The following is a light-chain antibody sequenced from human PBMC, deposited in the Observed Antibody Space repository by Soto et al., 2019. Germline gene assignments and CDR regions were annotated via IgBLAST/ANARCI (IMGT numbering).Light chain of an antibody. CDR3: CSYAGSRTV. J-gene: IGLJ1*01. V-gene: IGLV2-23*02. Sequence: QSVLTQPASVSGSPGQSITISCTGTSSDVGSYNLVSWYQQHPGKAPKLMICEVSKRPSGVSNRFSGSKSGNTASLTISGLQAEDEADYYCCSYAGSRTVFRTGTKLTVL. CDR2: EVS. CDR1: SSDVGSYNL.